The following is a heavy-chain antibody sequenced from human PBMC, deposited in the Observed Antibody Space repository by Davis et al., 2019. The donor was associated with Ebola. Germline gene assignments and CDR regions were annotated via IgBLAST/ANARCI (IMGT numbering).Heavy chain of an antibody. D-gene: IGHD2-21*01. Sequence: GESLKISCAASGFTFSSYGMHWVRQAPGKGLEWVAVIWYDGSNKYYADSVKGRFTISRDNSKNTLFLQMSSLRPEDTAIYYCVKGASASETAYFDFWGQGTLVTVSS. CDR1: GFTFSSYG. J-gene: IGHJ4*02. CDR2: IWYDGSNK. CDR3: VKGASASETAYFDF. V-gene: IGHV3-33*06.